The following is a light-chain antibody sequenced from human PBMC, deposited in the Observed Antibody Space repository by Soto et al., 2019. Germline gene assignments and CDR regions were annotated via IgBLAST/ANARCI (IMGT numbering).Light chain of an antibody. J-gene: IGKJ4*01. CDR2: AAS. CDR1: HTIGTS. V-gene: IGKV1-39*01. CDR3: QQSYTTLALT. Sequence: DILITQSPSSLSSSVGDRVTITCLASHTIGTSLNWYQHRPGTPPKLLIYAASTLQSGVPSRFTGSGSGTDFTLTITSLQPEDFATYYCQQSYTTLALTFGGGTKVDIK.